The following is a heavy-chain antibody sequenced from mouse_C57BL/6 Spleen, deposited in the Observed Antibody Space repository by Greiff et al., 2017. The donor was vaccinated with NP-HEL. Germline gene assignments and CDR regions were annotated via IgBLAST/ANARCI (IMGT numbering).Heavy chain of an antibody. J-gene: IGHJ1*03. CDR3: ARGGYYYGSREDWYFDV. Sequence: EVQGVESGGGLVKPGGSLKLSCAASGFTFSDYGMHWVRQAPEKGLEWVAYISSGSSTIYYADTVKGRFTISRDNAKNTLFLQMTSLRSEDTAMYYCARGGYYYGSREDWYFDVWGTGTTVTVSS. CDR2: ISSGSSTI. CDR1: GFTFSDYG. V-gene: IGHV5-17*01. D-gene: IGHD1-1*01.